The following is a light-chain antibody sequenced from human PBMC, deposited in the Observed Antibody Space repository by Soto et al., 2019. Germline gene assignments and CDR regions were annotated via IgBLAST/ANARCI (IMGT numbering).Light chain of an antibody. CDR1: QGISHW. J-gene: IGKJ2*01. V-gene: IGKV1-12*01. Sequence: DIQMTQSPSSVSASVGDSVTITCRASQGISHWLAWYQQKPGKAPNLLISAASSLQSGVPSRFSGSGSGTYFTLTISDLQPEDFSTYYYQQANSFPPTFGQGTKLEIK. CDR2: AAS. CDR3: QQANSFPPT.